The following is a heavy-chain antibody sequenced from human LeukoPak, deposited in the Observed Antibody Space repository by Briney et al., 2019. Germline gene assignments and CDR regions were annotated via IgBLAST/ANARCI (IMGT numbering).Heavy chain of an antibody. CDR2: ISSSSSTI. V-gene: IGHV3-48*04. CDR3: ARDEGSYDYGDY. J-gene: IGHJ4*02. D-gene: IGHD3-16*01. Sequence: PGASLRLSCAASGFTFSSYSMNWVRQAPGKGPEWVSYISSSSSTIYYADSVKGRFTISGDNAKNSLYLQMDSLRAEDTAVYYCARDEGSYDYGDYWGQGTLVTVSS. CDR1: GFTFSSYS.